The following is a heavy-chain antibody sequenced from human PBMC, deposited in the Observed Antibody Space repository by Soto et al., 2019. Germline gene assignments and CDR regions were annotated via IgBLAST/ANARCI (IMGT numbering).Heavy chain of an antibody. Sequence: EVQLLESGGGLVKPGGSLRLSCASSGFPFGSFGMNWVRQAPGKGLEWVSCISSRSTYIYYADSVKGRFTVSRDNAKNSVFLQMNSLRAEDTAVYSCARDTTIAAGRRDYYYAVDVWGQGTTVTVS. D-gene: IGHD6-13*01. V-gene: IGHV3-21*01. CDR2: ISSRSTYI. J-gene: IGHJ6*02. CDR1: GFPFGSFG. CDR3: ARDTTIAAGRRDYYYAVDV.